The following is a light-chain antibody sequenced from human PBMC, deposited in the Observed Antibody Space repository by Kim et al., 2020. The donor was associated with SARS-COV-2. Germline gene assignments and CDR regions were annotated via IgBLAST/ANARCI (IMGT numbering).Light chain of an antibody. CDR1: QSIDNW. CDR3: QQYNSFSWT. J-gene: IGKJ1*01. Sequence: ASVGDRVTITCRASQSIDNWLAWYQQKPGKGPKLLIYKASNLDSGVPSRFTGSGTGTEFTLTINGLQPDDFATYFCQQYNSFSWTFGQGTKVDIK. V-gene: IGKV1-5*03. CDR2: KAS.